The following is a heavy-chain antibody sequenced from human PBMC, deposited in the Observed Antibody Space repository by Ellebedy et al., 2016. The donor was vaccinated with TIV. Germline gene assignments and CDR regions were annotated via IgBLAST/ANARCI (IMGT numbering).Heavy chain of an antibody. CDR2: VSYSGTT. V-gene: IGHV4-59*01. Sequence: MPSETLSLTCTVSGGSISRYYWTWIRQPPGKGLEWIGYVSYSGTTNYNPSLKSRVTISIATSKNQFSLNLRAVSPADTAFYYCARDGGFGSSWYDYWGQGTLVIVSS. D-gene: IGHD6-13*01. CDR1: GGSISRYY. J-gene: IGHJ4*02. CDR3: ARDGGFGSSWYDY.